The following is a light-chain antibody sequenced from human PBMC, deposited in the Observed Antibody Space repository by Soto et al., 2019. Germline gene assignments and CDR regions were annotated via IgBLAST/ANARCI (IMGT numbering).Light chain of an antibody. V-gene: IGKV1-5*01. CDR1: QSISSW. CDR3: QQYNSYSRT. CDR2: DAS. Sequence: LQMTQSPSTLSASVGDRVTITCRASQSISSWLAWYQQKPGKAPKLLIYDASSLESGVPSRFSGSGSGTEFTLTISSLQPDDFATYYCQQYNSYSRTFGQGTKVDIK. J-gene: IGKJ1*01.